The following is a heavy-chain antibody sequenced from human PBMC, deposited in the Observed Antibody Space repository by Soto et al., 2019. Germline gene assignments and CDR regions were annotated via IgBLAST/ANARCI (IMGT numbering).Heavy chain of an antibody. CDR2: IYYSGST. CDR3: ARADYDFWSGYPYWFDP. D-gene: IGHD3-3*01. J-gene: IGHJ5*02. CDR1: GGSISSYY. V-gene: IGHV4-59*01. Sequence: PSETLSLTCTVSGGSISSYYWSWIRQPPGKGLEWIGYIYYSGSTNYNPSLKSRVTISVDTSKNQFSLKLSSVTAADTAVYYCARADYDFWSGYPYWFDPSCHRRLVT.